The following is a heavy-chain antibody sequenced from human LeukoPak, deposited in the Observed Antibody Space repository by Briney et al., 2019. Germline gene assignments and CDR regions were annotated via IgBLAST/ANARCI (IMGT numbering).Heavy chain of an antibody. CDR1: GFSFSNFA. V-gene: IGHV3-30-3*01. Sequence: GGSLRLSCAASGFSFSNFARHWVRQAPGKGLEWVALTSYDGSNHFYTDSVKGRFTISRDNSKNMLYLQMDSLGPDDTAIYYCARDPSTAPRSTNWAANLFDPWGQGTLVTVSS. CDR2: TSYDGSNH. J-gene: IGHJ5*02. D-gene: IGHD6-13*01. CDR3: ARDPSTAPRSTNWAANLFDP.